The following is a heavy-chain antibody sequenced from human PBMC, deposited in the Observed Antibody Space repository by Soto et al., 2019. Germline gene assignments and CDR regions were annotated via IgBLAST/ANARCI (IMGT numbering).Heavy chain of an antibody. CDR3: ARDRRTGQWLDLYGMDV. V-gene: IGHV3-53*01. CDR1: GFTVSSNY. D-gene: IGHD6-19*01. J-gene: IGHJ6*02. Sequence: EVQLVESGGGLIQPGGSLRLSCAASGFTVSSNYMSWVRQAPGKGLEWVSVIYSGGSTYYADSVKGRFTISRDNSKNTLYLKMNSLRAEDTAVYDCARDRRTGQWLDLYGMDVWGQGTTVTVSS. CDR2: IYSGGST.